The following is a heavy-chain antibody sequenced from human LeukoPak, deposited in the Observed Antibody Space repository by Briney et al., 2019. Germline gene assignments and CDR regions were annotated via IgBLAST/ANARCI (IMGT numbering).Heavy chain of an antibody. D-gene: IGHD3-22*01. CDR3: ARGYYDSSGYFHYYFDY. J-gene: IGHJ4*02. CDR2: ISYDGSNK. CDR1: GFTFSTYG. Sequence: GGPLRLSCAASGFTFSTYGMHWVRQAPGKGLEWVALISYDGSNKYYAESVKGRFSISRDNSKNTLYLQMNSLRAEDMAVYYCARGYYDSSGYFHYYFDYWGQGTLVTVSS. V-gene: IGHV3-33*01.